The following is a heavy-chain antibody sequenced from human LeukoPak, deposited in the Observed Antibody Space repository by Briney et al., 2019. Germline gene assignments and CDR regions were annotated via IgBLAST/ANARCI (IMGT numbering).Heavy chain of an antibody. CDR3: ARASQLVSDY. J-gene: IGHJ4*02. CDR2: IYYSGST. D-gene: IGHD6-6*01. CDR1: GVSISSSSYY. Sequence: SETLSLTCTVSGVSISSSSYYWGWIRQPPGKGLEWIGSIYYSGSTYYNPSLKSRVTISVDTSKNQFSLKLSSVTAADTAVYYCARASQLVSDYWGQGTLVTVSS. V-gene: IGHV4-39*01.